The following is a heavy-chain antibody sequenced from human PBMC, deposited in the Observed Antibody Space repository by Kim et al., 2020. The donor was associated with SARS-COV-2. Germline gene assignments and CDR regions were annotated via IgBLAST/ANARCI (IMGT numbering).Heavy chain of an antibody. CDR2: IYYSGST. D-gene: IGHD3-22*01. CDR1: GGSISSSSYY. Sequence: SETLSLTCTVSGGSISSSSYYWGWIRQPPGLGLEWIGSIYYSGSTYYNPSLKSRVTISVDTSKNQFSLKLSSVTAADTAVYYCARWITMIVVVIKLDAFDIWGQGTMVTVSS. CDR3: ARWITMIVVVIKLDAFDI. V-gene: IGHV4-39*07. J-gene: IGHJ3*02.